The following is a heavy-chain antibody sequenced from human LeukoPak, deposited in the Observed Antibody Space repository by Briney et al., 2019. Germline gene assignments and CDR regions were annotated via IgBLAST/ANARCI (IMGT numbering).Heavy chain of an antibody. Sequence: ASVKVSCKASGYTFTSYAMHWVRQAPGQGLEWMGWITPSGGTNYPQKFQGRVAITRDTSIATAYMDLSRLTSDDTAVYYCARDRYGDGFAHFDYWGQGALVTVSS. CDR3: ARDRYGDGFAHFDY. D-gene: IGHD5-24*01. V-gene: IGHV1-2*02. CDR1: GYTFTSYA. CDR2: ITPSGGT. J-gene: IGHJ4*02.